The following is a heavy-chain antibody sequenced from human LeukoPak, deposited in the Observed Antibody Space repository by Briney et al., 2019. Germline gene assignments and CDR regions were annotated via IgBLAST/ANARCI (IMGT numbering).Heavy chain of an antibody. J-gene: IGHJ6*03. V-gene: IGHV4-34*01. CDR1: GGSFSGYY. CDR3: ARGKRCSSTSCYYYYYYYMDV. Sequence: PSETLSLTCAVYGGSFSGYYWSWIRQPPGKGLEWIGEINHSGSTNYNPSLKSRVTISVDTSKNQFSLKLSSVTAADTAVYYCARGKRCSSTSCYYYYYYYMDVWGKGTTVTVSS. CDR2: INHSGST. D-gene: IGHD2-2*01.